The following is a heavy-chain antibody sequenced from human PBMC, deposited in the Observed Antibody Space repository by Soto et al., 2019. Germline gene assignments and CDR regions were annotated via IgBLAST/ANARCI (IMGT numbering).Heavy chain of an antibody. V-gene: IGHV4-4*02. J-gene: IGHJ5*02. CDR3: AGQWAAGYGAFDP. CDR1: GGSINSNRW. D-gene: IGHD3-9*01. Sequence: QVKLQESGTGLVKPSGTLSLTCAVSGGSINSNRWWTWVRQAPGKGLEWIGEIHDGGTTNYNLSLKSRVTLSIDESKNQFSLDMKSVSAADTAVYYCAGQWAAGYGAFDPWGQGILVTVSS. CDR2: IHDGGTT.